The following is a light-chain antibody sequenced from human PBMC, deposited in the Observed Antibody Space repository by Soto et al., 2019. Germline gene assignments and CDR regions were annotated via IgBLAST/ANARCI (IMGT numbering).Light chain of an antibody. CDR3: QQYDTYS. J-gene: IGKJ1*01. V-gene: IGKV1-5*03. CDR1: QSISVW. Sequence: DIQMPPSPSTLSASVGDRVNITCRASQSISVWLAWYQQKAGKATNLLIYKASRLVSGAPSRFSGSGSGTEFTLTISSLQPEDFATYFCQQYDTYSFGQGPKVEIK. CDR2: KAS.